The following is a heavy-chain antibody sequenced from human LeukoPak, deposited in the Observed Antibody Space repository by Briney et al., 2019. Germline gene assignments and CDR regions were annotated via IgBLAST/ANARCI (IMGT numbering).Heavy chain of an antibody. D-gene: IGHD3-22*01. CDR3: ARDYYDSSGYYGLDY. Sequence: PGGSLRLSCAASGFTFSSYWMSWVRQAPGKGLEWVANIKQDGSEKYYVDSVKGRFTISRDNAKNSLYLQMNSLRAEDTAVYYCARDYYDSSGYYGLDYWGQGTLVTVSS. CDR2: IKQDGSEK. V-gene: IGHV3-7*01. CDR1: GFTFSSYW. J-gene: IGHJ4*02.